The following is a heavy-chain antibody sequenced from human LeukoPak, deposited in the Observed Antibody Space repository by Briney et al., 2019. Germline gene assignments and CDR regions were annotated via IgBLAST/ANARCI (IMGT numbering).Heavy chain of an antibody. CDR1: GGSIRRFY. Sequence: SETLSLTCTVSGGSIRRFYWSRIRQPPGKGLEWIGYIYYSGSTNYNPSLKSRVTISIDTYKNQFSLNLSSVTAADTGVYYCARGVGPHYHYYGMEVWGQGTTVTVSS. J-gene: IGHJ6*02. CDR2: IYYSGST. CDR3: ARGVGPHYHYYGMEV. V-gene: IGHV4-59*01.